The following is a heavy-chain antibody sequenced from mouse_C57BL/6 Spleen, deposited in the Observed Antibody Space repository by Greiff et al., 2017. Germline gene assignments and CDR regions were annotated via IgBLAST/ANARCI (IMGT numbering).Heavy chain of an antibody. Sequence: EVKLLESGPGMVKPSQSLSLTCTVTGYSITSGYDWHWIRHFPGNKLEWMGYISYSGSTNYNPSLKSRISITHDTSKNHFFLKLNSVTTEDTATYYCAREGIYYGNYVFAYWGQGTLVTVSA. V-gene: IGHV3-1*01. D-gene: IGHD2-1*01. J-gene: IGHJ3*01. CDR3: AREGIYYGNYVFAY. CDR2: ISYSGST. CDR1: GYSITSGYD.